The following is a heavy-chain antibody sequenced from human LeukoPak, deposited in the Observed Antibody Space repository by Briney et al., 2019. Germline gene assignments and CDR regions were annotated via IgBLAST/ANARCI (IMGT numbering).Heavy chain of an antibody. CDR1: GGSFSGYY. CDR3: ARRKITMMRFSYFDY. CDR2: INHSGST. J-gene: IGHJ4*02. V-gene: IGHV4-34*01. D-gene: IGHD3-22*01. Sequence: SETLSLTCAVYGGSFSGYYWSWIRQPPGKGLEWIGEINHSGSTNYNPTLKSRVTISVDPSKNQFSLKLSSVTAADTAVYYCARRKITMMRFSYFDYWGQGTLVTVSS.